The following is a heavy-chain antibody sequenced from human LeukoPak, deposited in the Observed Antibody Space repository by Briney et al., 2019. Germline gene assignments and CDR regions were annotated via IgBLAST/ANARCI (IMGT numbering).Heavy chain of an antibody. V-gene: IGHV4-59*01. CDR1: GGSISSYY. CDR2: IYYSGST. Sequence: SETLSLTCTVSGGSISSYYWSWIRQPPGKGLEWIGYIYYSGSTNYNPSLKSRVTISVDTSKNQFSLKLSSVTAADTAVYYCARQYCSSTNCFPEDDWGQGTLVTVSS. CDR3: ARQYCSSTNCFPEDD. J-gene: IGHJ4*02. D-gene: IGHD2-2*01.